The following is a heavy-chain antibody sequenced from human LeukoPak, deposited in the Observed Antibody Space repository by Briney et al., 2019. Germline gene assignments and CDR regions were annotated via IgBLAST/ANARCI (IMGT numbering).Heavy chain of an antibody. CDR2: IYHSGST. V-gene: IGHV4-38-2*02. D-gene: IGHD1-26*01. CDR3: ARSRAGSYDY. J-gene: IGHJ4*02. CDR1: GYSISSGYY. Sequence: TSETLSLTCTVSGYSISSGYYWGWIRQPPGKGLEWIGSIYHSGSTYYNPSLKSRVTISVDTSKNQFSLKLSSVTAADTAVYYCARSRAGSYDYWGQGTLVTVS.